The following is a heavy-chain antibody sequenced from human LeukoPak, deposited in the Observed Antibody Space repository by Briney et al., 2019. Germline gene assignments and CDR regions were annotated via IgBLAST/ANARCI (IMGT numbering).Heavy chain of an antibody. V-gene: IGHV4-59*01. Sequence: SGPTLVQPSETLSLTCTVSGGSISSYYWSWIRQPPGKGLEWIGYIYYSGSTNYNPSLKSRVTISVDTSKNQFSLKLSSVTAADTAVYYCARGRRSGYDFWSGYPNYYYMDVWGKGTTVTVSS. D-gene: IGHD3-3*01. J-gene: IGHJ6*03. CDR1: GGSISSYY. CDR3: ARGRRSGYDFWSGYPNYYYMDV. CDR2: IYYSGST.